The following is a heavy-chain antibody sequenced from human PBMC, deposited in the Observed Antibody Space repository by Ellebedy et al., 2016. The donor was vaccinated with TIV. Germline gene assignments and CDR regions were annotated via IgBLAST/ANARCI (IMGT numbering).Heavy chain of an antibody. D-gene: IGHD6-19*01. Sequence: SETLSLXXTVSGGSISSGGYYWSWIRQHPGKGLEWIGYIYYSGSTYYNPSLKSRVTISVDTSKNQFSLKLSSVTAADTAVYYCARASAGWYEGYFDLWGRGTLVTVSS. CDR2: IYYSGST. J-gene: IGHJ2*01. CDR1: GGSISSGGYY. CDR3: ARASAGWYEGYFDL. V-gene: IGHV4-31*03.